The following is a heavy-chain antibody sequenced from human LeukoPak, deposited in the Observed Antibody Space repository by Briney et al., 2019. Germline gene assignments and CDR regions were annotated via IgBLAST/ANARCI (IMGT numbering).Heavy chain of an antibody. CDR1: GYSLSELS. Sequence: ASVKVSCKVSGYSLSELSMHWVRQAPGKGLEWLGGFDPEDGETIYAQKFQGRVILTEDTYTDTTYMELRSLRSDDTAVYYCARDYYDSSGYSLNYWGQGTLVTVSS. J-gene: IGHJ4*02. D-gene: IGHD3-22*01. V-gene: IGHV1-24*01. CDR2: FDPEDGET. CDR3: ARDYYDSSGYSLNY.